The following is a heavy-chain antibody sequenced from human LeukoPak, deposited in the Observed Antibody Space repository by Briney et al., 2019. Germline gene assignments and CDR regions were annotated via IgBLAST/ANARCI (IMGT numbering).Heavy chain of an antibody. V-gene: IGHV3-23*01. J-gene: IGHJ6*03. Sequence: GGSLRLSSAVSGMTFSTYAMSWVRQAPGRGLEWVSSISGNGATTYYADSVKGRFTISRDNSKNTAFLQMNGLRAEDTAVYYAVANMYNYMDVWGKGTTVTVSS. CDR1: GMTFSTYA. CDR2: ISGNGATT. D-gene: IGHD2-2*01. CDR3: VANMYNYMDV.